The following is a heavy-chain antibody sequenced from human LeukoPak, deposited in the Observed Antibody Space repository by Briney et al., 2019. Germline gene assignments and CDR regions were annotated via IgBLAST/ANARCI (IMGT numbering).Heavy chain of an antibody. CDR3: ARESHDLTIDY. V-gene: IGHV1-18*01. CDR1: GGTFDNSA. J-gene: IGHJ4*02. Sequence: ASVKVSCKASGGTFDNSAINWVRQAPGQGLEWMGWISAYNGNTNYAQKLQGRVTMTTDTSTSTAYMELRSLRSDDTAVYYCARESHDLTIDYWGQGTLVTVSS. CDR2: ISAYNGNT. D-gene: IGHD4-11*01.